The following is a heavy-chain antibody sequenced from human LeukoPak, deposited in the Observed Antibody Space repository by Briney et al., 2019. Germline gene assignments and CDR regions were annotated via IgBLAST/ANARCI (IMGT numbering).Heavy chain of an antibody. Sequence: ASVKVSCKVSGYTLSELSMHWVRQAPGKGLEWMGGLDAEDGKKIYVQKFQGRVTMTEDTSTDTAYMELSSLRSEDTAVYYCATAAHCSSTGCYPHSYYYMDVWGKGTTVTASS. J-gene: IGHJ6*03. V-gene: IGHV1-24*01. CDR2: LDAEDGKK. D-gene: IGHD2-2*01. CDR1: GYTLSELS. CDR3: ATAAHCSSTGCYPHSYYYMDV.